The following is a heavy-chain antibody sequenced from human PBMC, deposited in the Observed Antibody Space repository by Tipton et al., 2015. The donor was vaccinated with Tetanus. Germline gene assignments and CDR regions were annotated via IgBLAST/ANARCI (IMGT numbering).Heavy chain of an antibody. CDR3: VRAPYNSPGKYYFDY. CDR1: GVSIRNGGYS. D-gene: IGHD1-1*01. CDR2: TYHTGGT. J-gene: IGHJ4*02. Sequence: LRLSCAVSGVSIRNGGYSWNWIRQPAGKGLEWIGYTYHTGGTYYNPSLKNRVTISVDRSSDQFSLRLTSVTAADTAIYYCVRAPYNSPGKYYFDYWGQGTLVTVSS. V-gene: IGHV4-30-2*01.